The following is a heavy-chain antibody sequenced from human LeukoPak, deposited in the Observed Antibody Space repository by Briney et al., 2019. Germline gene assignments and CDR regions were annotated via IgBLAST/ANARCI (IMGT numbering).Heavy chain of an antibody. Sequence: SETLSLTCSVSGGSISTYYWSWIRQPPGKGLEWIGYIYYSGSTNYNPSLKSRVTISLDTSKNQFSLKVSSVTAADTAVYYCVCRALNDYGYYYMDVWGKGTTVTVSS. CDR3: VCRALNDYGYYYMDV. D-gene: IGHD4-17*01. CDR1: GGSISTYY. V-gene: IGHV4-59*01. CDR2: IYYSGST. J-gene: IGHJ6*03.